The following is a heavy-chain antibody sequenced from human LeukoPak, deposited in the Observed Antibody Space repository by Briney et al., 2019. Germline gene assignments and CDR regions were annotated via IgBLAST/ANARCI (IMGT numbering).Heavy chain of an antibody. J-gene: IGHJ6*03. V-gene: IGHV3-21*01. Sequence: GGSLRLSCAASGFTFSSYEMNWVRQAPGKGLEWVSSISSSSSYIYYADSVKGRFTISRDNAKNSLYPQMNSLRVEDTAVYYCARGDYDFWSGYSYYYYYYMDVWGKGTTVTLSS. CDR2: ISSSSSYI. CDR3: ARGDYDFWSGYSYYYYYYMDV. D-gene: IGHD3-3*01. CDR1: GFTFSSYE.